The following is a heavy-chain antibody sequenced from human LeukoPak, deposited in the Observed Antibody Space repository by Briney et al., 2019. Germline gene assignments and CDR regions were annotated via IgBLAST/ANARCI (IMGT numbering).Heavy chain of an antibody. CDR3: ARDVGGSLDY. CDR1: GFAFSTYW. CDR2: TKGDESAK. Sequence: GGSLRLSCTASGFAFSTYWMAWVRQAPGKGLEWVANTKGDESAKHQADSVKGRFTISRDNAQNSMFLQMSSLRGEDTAVYYCARDVGGSLDYWGQGTLVTVSS. J-gene: IGHJ4*02. V-gene: IGHV3-7*01. D-gene: IGHD1-26*01.